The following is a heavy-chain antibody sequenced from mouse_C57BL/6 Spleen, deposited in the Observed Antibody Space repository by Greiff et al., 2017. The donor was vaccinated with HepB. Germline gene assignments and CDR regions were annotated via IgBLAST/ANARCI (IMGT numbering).Heavy chain of an antibody. Sequence: EVQLQQSGPELVKPGASVKISCKASGYTFTDYYMNWVKQSHGKSLEWIGDINPNNGGTSYNQKFKGKATLTVDKSSSTAYMELRSLTSEDSAVYYCARFGWADYWGQGTTLTVSS. D-gene: IGHD3-3*01. CDR2: INPNNGGT. CDR3: ARFGWADY. CDR1: GYTFTDYY. J-gene: IGHJ2*01. V-gene: IGHV1-26*01.